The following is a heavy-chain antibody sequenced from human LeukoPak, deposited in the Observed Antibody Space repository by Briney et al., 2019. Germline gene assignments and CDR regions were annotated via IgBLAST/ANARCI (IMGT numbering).Heavy chain of an antibody. CDR2: INHSGST. D-gene: IGHD6-19*01. J-gene: IGHJ3*02. CDR1: GGSFSGYY. Sequence: SETLSLTCAVYGGSFSGYYWSWIRQPPGKGLEWIGEINHSGSTNYNPSLKSRVTISVDTSKNQFSLKLSSVTAADTAVYYCARVSQQWLVGAFDIWGQGTMFTVSS. CDR3: ARVSQQWLVGAFDI. V-gene: IGHV4-34*01.